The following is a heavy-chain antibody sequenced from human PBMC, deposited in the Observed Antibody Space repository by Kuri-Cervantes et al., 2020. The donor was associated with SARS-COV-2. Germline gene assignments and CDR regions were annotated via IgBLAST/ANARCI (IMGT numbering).Heavy chain of an antibody. CDR2: IYYSGST. CDR3: ARHDGYCSSTSCTRTGWFDP. J-gene: IGHJ5*02. Sequence: SETLSLTCTVSGGSISSHYWSWIRQPPGKGLEWIGYIYYSGSTNYNPSLKSRVTISVDTPKNQFSLKLSSVTAADTAVYYCARHDGYCSSTSCTRTGWFDPWGQGTLVTVSS. V-gene: IGHV4-59*08. D-gene: IGHD2-2*03. CDR1: GGSISSHY.